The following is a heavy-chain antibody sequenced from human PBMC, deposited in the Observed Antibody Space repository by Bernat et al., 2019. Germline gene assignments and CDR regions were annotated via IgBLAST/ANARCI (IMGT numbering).Heavy chain of an antibody. J-gene: IGHJ4*02. CDR2: ISGSGGST. Sequence: VQLVESGGGVVQPGRSLRLSCAASGFTFSSYAMSWVRQAPGKGLEWVSAISGSGGSTYYADSVKGRFTISRDNSKNTLYLQMNSLRAEDTAVYYCAKDRRKSYYDILTGSAEGSDYWGQGTLVTVSS. CDR3: AKDRRKSYYDILTGSAEGSDY. V-gene: IGHV3-23*04. CDR1: GFTFSSYA. D-gene: IGHD3-9*01.